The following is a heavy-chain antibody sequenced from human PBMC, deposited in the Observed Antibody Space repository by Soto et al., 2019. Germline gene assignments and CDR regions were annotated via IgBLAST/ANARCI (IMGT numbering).Heavy chain of an antibody. D-gene: IGHD3-22*01. CDR1: GFTFSSYA. V-gene: IGHV3-23*01. Sequence: GGSLRLSCAASGFTFSSYAMSWVRQAPGKGLEWVSAISGSGGSTYYADSVKGRFTISRDNSKNTLYLQMNSLRVEDTAVYYCAKDTYYHDSSGYYVFDYWGQGTLVTVS. J-gene: IGHJ4*02. CDR2: ISGSGGST. CDR3: AKDTYYHDSSGYYVFDY.